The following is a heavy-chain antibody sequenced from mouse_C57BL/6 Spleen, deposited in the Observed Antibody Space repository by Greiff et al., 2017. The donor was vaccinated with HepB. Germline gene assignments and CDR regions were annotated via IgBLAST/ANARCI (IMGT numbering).Heavy chain of an antibody. D-gene: IGHD1-1*01. CDR2: IDPETGGT. J-gene: IGHJ4*01. V-gene: IGHV1-15*01. CDR1: GYTFTDYE. CDR3: PRQGEATGGYYAMYY. Sequence: VKLMESGAELVRPGASVTLSCKASGYTFTDYEMHWVKQTPVHGLEWIGAIDPETGGTAYNQKFKGKAILTADKSSSTAYMELRSRTSEDSAVYYCPRQGEATGGYYAMYYWGQGTSVTVSS.